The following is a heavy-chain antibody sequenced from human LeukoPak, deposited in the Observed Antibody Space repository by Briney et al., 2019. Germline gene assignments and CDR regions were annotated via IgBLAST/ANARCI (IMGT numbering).Heavy chain of an antibody. CDR3: ARGVFTTVSTPGY. CDR1: GGSISSYY. D-gene: IGHD4-17*01. J-gene: IGHJ4*02. V-gene: IGHV4-59*01. CDR2: IYYSGST. Sequence: SETLSLTCTVSGGSISSYYWSWIRQPPGKGLEGIGYIYYSGSTNYNPSLKSRVTISVDTSKNQFSLKLSSVTAEDTAVYYCARGVFTTVSTPGYWGQGTLVTVSS.